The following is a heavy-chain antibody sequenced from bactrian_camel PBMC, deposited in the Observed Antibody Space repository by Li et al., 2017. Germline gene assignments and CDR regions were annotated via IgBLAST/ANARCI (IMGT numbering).Heavy chain of an antibody. Sequence: HVQLVESGGGSVQAGGSLRLSCKASGGIFSDHMGWFRQAPGKEREGVAVIDDNGVTTYADSVKGRFTISRDNDKNELYLQLNALKPEDTATYYCAKGDRSPWAERGRGTQVTVS. CDR1: GGIFSDH. J-gene: IGHJ4*01. V-gene: IGHV3S53*01. CDR2: IDDNGVT.